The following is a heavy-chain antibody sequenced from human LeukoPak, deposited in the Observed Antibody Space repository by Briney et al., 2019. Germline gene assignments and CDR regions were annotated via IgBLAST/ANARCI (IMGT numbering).Heavy chain of an antibody. CDR3: ARGVSGSSWYGSYYYYYMDV. D-gene: IGHD6-13*01. CDR2: ISAYNGNT. V-gene: IGHV1-18*01. Sequence: ASVKLSCKASGYTFTSYGISWVRQAPGQGLEWMGCISAYNGNTNYAQKLQGRVTMTTDTSTSTDYMELRSLRSNDTAVYYCARGVSGSSWYGSYYYYYMDVWGKGTTVTVSS. CDR1: GYTFTSYG. J-gene: IGHJ6*03.